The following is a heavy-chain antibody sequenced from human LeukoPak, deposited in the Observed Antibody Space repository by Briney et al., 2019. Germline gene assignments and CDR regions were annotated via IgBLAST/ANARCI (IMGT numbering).Heavy chain of an antibody. CDR3: ARYYYDSSGYYVLDY. V-gene: IGHV4-59*01. CDR1: GGSISSYY. CDR2: IYYSGST. Sequence: PSETLSLTCTVSGGSISSYYWSWIRQPPGKGLEWIGYIYYSGSTNYNPSLKSRVTISVDTSKNQFSLKLSSVTAADTAVYYCARYYYDSSGYYVLDYWGQGTLVTVPS. J-gene: IGHJ4*02. D-gene: IGHD3-22*01.